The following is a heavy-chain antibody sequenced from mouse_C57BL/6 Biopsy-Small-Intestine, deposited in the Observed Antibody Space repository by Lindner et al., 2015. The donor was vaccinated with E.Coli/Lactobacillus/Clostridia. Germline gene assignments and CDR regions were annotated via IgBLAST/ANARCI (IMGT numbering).Heavy chain of an antibody. J-gene: IGHJ2*01. CDR2: INAGNGDT. CDR1: GYSFTHFA. V-gene: IGHV1-84*02. CDR3: ARGGARTADFDY. Sequence: SVKVSCKASGYSFTHFAIHWVRRAPGQRLEWMGWINAGNGDTFYSQNFQNRVSIITDTAAGTAYMELSSLRSEDTAMYCCARGGARTADFDYWGQGTLVTVSS. D-gene: IGHD3-1*01.